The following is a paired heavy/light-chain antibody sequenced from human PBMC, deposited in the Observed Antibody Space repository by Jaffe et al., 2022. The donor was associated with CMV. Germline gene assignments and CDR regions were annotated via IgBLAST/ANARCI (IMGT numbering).Heavy chain of an antibody. CDR2: IYKSGTT. Sequence: EVQVVETGGGVIQPGGSLRLSCAASGFIVSSNYITWVRQAAGKGLEWVSVIYKSGTTYYADSVKGRFTISRDNSKNTVYLQMNNVRAEDTALYYCARDMKGGWAFDIWGQGTMVTVSS. CDR3: ARDMKGGWAFDI. CDR1: GFIVSSNY. V-gene: IGHV3-53*02. J-gene: IGHJ3*02. D-gene: IGHD1-26*01.
Light chain of an antibody. CDR3: QQYGSSPWT. J-gene: IGKJ1*01. Sequence: EIVLTQSPGTLSLSPGERATLSCWASQSVSSTYLAWYQQKTGQAPRLLIYGASSRATGIPDRFSGSGSGTDFTLTINRLEPEDFAVYYCQQYGSSPWTFGQGTKVEIK. V-gene: IGKV3-20*01. CDR1: QSVSSTY. CDR2: GAS.